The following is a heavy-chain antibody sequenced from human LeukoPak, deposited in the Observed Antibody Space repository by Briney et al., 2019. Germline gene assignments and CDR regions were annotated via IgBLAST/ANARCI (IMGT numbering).Heavy chain of an antibody. J-gene: IGHJ4*02. CDR3: AREGNYYGSESYYNGIPYFDY. D-gene: IGHD3-10*01. CDR2: ISSSSSTI. V-gene: IGHV3-48*01. Sequence: SGGSLRLSCVASGFMFSNYGMNWIRQAPGKGLEWISYISSSSSTIFYADSVKGRFTISRDNAKNSLYLQMNSLRAEDTAVYYCAREGNYYGSESYYNGIPYFDYWGQGTLVTVSS. CDR1: GFMFSNYG.